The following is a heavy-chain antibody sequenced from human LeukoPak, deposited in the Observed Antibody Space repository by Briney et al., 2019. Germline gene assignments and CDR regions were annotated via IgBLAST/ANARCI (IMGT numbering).Heavy chain of an antibody. Sequence: PGGSLRLSCAASGFTFSSYWMSWVRQAPGKGLEWVANIKQDGSEKYYVDSVKGRFTISRDNDKNSLYLQMNSLRAEDTAVYYCTRDSQGSGIYSVDYWGQGTLVTVSS. J-gene: IGHJ4*02. CDR3: TRDSQGSGIYSVDY. CDR2: IKQDGSEK. V-gene: IGHV3-7*05. CDR1: GFTFSSYW. D-gene: IGHD3-10*01.